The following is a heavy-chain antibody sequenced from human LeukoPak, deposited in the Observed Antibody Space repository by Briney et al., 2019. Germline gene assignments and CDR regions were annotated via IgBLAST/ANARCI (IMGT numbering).Heavy chain of an antibody. Sequence: SETLSLTCAVYGGSFSGYYWSWIRQPPGKGLEWIGEINHSGSTNYNPSLKSRVTISVDTSKNQFSLKLSSVTAADTAVYYCASQTSQTPNNCCSSTSCYGAFDYWGQGTLVTVSS. CDR1: GGSFSGYY. D-gene: IGHD2-2*01. J-gene: IGHJ4*02. CDR3: ASQTSQTPNNCCSSTSCYGAFDY. V-gene: IGHV4-34*01. CDR2: INHSGST.